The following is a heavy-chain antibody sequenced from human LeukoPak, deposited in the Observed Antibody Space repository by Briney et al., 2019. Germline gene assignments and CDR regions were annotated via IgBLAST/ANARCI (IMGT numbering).Heavy chain of an antibody. D-gene: IGHD5-18*01. CDR3: ARDQVDTAMVRDPFDY. CDR2: ISSSGSTI. Sequence: GGSLRLSCAASGFTFSDYYMSWIRQAPGKGLEWVSYISSSGSTIYYADSVKGRFTISRDNAKNSLYLQMNSLRAEDTAVHYCARDQVDTAMVRDPFDYWGQGTLVTVSS. V-gene: IGHV3-11*01. CDR1: GFTFSDYY. J-gene: IGHJ4*02.